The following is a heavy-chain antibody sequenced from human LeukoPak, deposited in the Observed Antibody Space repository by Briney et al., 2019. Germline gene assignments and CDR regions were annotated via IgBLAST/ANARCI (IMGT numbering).Heavy chain of an antibody. J-gene: IGHJ4*02. CDR3: ARDPASRGYSGYDMDY. CDR2: ISSSSSYI. V-gene: IGHV3-21*01. Sequence: GGSLRLSCAASGFTFSSYSMNWVRQAPGKGLEWVSSISSSSSYIYYADSVKGRFTISRDNAKNSLYLQMNSLRAEGTAVYYCARDPASRGYSGYDMDYWGQGTLVTVSS. D-gene: IGHD5-12*01. CDR1: GFTFSSYS.